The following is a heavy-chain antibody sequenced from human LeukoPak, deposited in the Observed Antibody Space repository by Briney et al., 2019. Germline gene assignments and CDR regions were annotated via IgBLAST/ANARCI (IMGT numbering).Heavy chain of an antibody. Sequence: GRSLRLSCAASGFTFDDYAMHWVRQAPGKGLEWVSGISWNSFTIGYADSVKGRFTISRDNAKNSLYLQMNSLRVEDTALYYCAKDIGRVDTASTYMDVWGKGTTVTISS. V-gene: IGHV3-9*01. J-gene: IGHJ6*03. D-gene: IGHD5-18*01. CDR1: GFTFDDYA. CDR2: ISWNSFTI. CDR3: AKDIGRVDTASTYMDV.